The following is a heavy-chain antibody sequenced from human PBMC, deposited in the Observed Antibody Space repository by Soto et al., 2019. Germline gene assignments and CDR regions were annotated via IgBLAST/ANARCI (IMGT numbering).Heavy chain of an antibody. Sequence: GSLRLSCAASGFTFSSYAMSWVRQAPGKGLEWVSAISGSGGSTYYADSVKGRFTISRDNSKNTLYLQMNSLRAEDTAVYYCAKDSSDLKYYYYYGMDVWGQGTTVTVSS. J-gene: IGHJ6*02. CDR1: GFTFSSYA. D-gene: IGHD3-22*01. CDR2: ISGSGGST. V-gene: IGHV3-23*01. CDR3: AKDSSDLKYYYYYGMDV.